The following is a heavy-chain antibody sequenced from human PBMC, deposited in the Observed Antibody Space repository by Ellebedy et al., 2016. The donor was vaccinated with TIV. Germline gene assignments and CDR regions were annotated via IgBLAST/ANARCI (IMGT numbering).Heavy chain of an antibody. Sequence: GESLKISXKGSGYTFTNYWIAWVRQMPGKGLEWMGIIYPDDSDTKYSPSFQGQVTISADKSTSTAYLQWSSLKASDSGMYYCARHSNREGSGLGPWGQGTLVTVSS. CDR1: GYTFTNYW. D-gene: IGHD3-10*01. J-gene: IGHJ5*02. V-gene: IGHV5-51*01. CDR2: IYPDDSDT. CDR3: ARHSNREGSGLGP.